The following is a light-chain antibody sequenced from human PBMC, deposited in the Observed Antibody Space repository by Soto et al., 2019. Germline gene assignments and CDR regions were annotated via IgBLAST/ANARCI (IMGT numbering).Light chain of an antibody. V-gene: IGKV3-15*01. CDR3: QQYNNWPLT. J-gene: IGKJ4*01. CDR1: QSVSSN. Sequence: EIVMTQSPATLSVSPGERATLSCRASQSVSSNSAWYQQKPGQAPRLLIYGASTRATGIPARFSGSGPGTEFTLPISSLQSEDFSVYYCQQYNNWPLTFGGETKVEIQ. CDR2: GAS.